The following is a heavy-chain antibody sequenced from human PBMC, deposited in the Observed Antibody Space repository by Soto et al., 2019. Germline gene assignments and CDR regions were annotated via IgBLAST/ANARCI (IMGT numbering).Heavy chain of an antibody. CDR3: ARGRFISKGYDNGSYIVH. Sequence: ASVKVSCKPSGYPFTSYHVNWVRQAPGQGLEWMGWMNPDSGSTDYALKFQGRLTMTRNTSMSTASLELRSLTSEDTAIYYCARGRFISKGYDNGSYIVHWGQGAHLTV. CDR1: GYPFTSYH. V-gene: IGHV1-8*01. D-gene: IGHD6-19*01. J-gene: IGHJ4*02. CDR2: MNPDSGST.